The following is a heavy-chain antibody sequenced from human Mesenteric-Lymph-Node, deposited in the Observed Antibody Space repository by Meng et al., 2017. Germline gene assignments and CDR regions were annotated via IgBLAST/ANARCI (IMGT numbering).Heavy chain of an antibody. Sequence: SVKVSCKASGGTFSSYTISWVRQAPGQGLEWMGRIIPILGIANYAQKFQGRVTITADKSTSTAYMELSSLRSEDTAVYYCARSSTVIGYFDYWGQGTLVTVSS. CDR2: IIPILGIA. J-gene: IGHJ4*02. CDR1: GGTFSSYT. CDR3: ARSSTVIGYFDY. V-gene: IGHV1-69*02. D-gene: IGHD3-22*01.